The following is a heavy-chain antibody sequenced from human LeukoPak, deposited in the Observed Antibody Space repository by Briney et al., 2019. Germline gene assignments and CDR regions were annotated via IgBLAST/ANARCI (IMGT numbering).Heavy chain of an antibody. CDR3: AKVSHYYGSGSYVDY. CDR1: GFTFSSYS. V-gene: IGHV3-21*01. J-gene: IGHJ4*02. Sequence: GGSLRLSCAASGFTFSSYSMNWVRQAPGKGLEWVSSISSSSSYIYYADSVKGRFTISRDNAKNSLYLQMNSLRAEDTAVYYCAKVSHYYGSGSYVDYWGQGTLVTVSS. D-gene: IGHD3-10*01. CDR2: ISSSSSYI.